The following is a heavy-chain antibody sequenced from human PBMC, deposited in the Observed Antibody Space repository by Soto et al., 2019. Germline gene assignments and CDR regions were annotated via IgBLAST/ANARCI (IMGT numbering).Heavy chain of an antibody. CDR3: AKGSYYHSRDYNPFNI. Sequence: GGSMRLSCVGSGFTFSSYGVHWVRRAPGKGLEWVAVVSYDGTSKHYADSVKGRFTISRDSSMNMLYLQMKSLRGEDTAIYYCAKGSYYHSRDYNPFNICRKGPMV. V-gene: IGHV3-30*18. CDR2: VSYDGTSK. J-gene: IGHJ3*02. CDR1: GFTFSSYG. D-gene: IGHD3-22*01.